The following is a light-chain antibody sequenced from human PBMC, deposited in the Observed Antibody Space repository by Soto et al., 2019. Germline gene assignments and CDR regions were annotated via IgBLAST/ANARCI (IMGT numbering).Light chain of an antibody. CDR2: DAS. V-gene: IGKV1-5*01. Sequence: PITQSPAILSAYVGDRVTITCRSSQTITNWLAWYQQKPGKAPRLLIYDASSLESWVPSRFSGSGSGTEFTLTISSLQSEDFATYYCQQYKSFWTFGQGTKVDI. CDR3: QQYKSFWT. J-gene: IGKJ1*01. CDR1: QTITNW.